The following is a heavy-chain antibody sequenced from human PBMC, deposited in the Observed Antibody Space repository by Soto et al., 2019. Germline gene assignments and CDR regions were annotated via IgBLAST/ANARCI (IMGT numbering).Heavy chain of an antibody. CDR1: GASINNFAYY. CDR3: ARRERYYGSKGWFEP. V-gene: IGHV4-39*01. D-gene: IGHD3-10*01. Sequence: LSLTCSVSGASINNFAYYWGWIRQPPGKGLEWIGTVYYNENTYYNPSLKSRVAISVDTAKNQFSLNLRSVTAADTAIYFCARRERYYGSKGWFEPWGQGTLVTVS. CDR2: VYYNENT. J-gene: IGHJ5*01.